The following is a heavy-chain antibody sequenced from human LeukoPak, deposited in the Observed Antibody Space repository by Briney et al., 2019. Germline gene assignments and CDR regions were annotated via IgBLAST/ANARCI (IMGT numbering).Heavy chain of an antibody. CDR2: INHSGST. D-gene: IGHD2-2*01. Sequence: SETLSLTCAVYGGSFSGYYWSWIRQPPGKGLEWIGEINHSGSTNYNPSLKSRVTISVDTSKNQFSLKLSSVTAADTAVYYCARGWGRYCSSTSCFPNSAALEKKGRRYYYYYGMDVWGQGTTVTVSS. CDR1: GGSFSGYY. CDR3: ARGWGRYCSSTSCFPNSAALEKKGRRYYYYYGMDV. J-gene: IGHJ6*02. V-gene: IGHV4-34*01.